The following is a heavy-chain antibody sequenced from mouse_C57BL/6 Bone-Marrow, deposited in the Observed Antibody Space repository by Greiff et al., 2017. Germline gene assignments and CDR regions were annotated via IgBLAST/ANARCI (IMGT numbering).Heavy chain of an antibody. D-gene: IGHD2-3*01. CDR1: GYTFTSYG. J-gene: IGHJ3*01. CDR3: ARCDGPWFAY. Sequence: VKLQESGAELARPGASVKLSCKASGYTFTSYGISWVKQRTGQGLEWIGEIYPRSGNTYYNEKFKGKATLTADKSSSTAYMELRSLTSEDSAVXVCARCDGPWFAYWGQGTLVTVSA. CDR2: IYPRSGNT. V-gene: IGHV1-81*01.